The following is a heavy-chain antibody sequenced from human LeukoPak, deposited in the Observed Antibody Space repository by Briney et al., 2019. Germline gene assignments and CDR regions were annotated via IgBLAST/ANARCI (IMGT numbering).Heavy chain of an antibody. V-gene: IGHV4-59*01. Sequence: PSETLSLTCTVSGGSISSYYWSWIRQPPGKGLEWIGYIYYSGSTNYNPSLKSRVTISVDTSKNQFSLKLSSVTAADTAVYYCARGVNSGYFDYCGQGTLVTVSS. CDR1: GGSISSYY. CDR3: ARGVNSGYFDY. J-gene: IGHJ4*02. D-gene: IGHD1-26*01. CDR2: IYYSGST.